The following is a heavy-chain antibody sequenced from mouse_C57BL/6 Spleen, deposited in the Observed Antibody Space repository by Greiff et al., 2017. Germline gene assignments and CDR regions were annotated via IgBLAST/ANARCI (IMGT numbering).Heavy chain of an antibody. CDR3: ARNYGSSYEGAMDY. CDR1: GFSLTSYG. Sequence: QVQLQQSGPGLVQPSQSLSITCPVSGFSLTSYGVHWVRQSPGKGLEWLGVIWSGGSTDYNAAFISRLSISKDNSKSQVFFKMNSLQADDTAIDYCARNYGSSYEGAMDYWGQGTSVTVSS. V-gene: IGHV2-2*01. CDR2: IWSGGST. J-gene: IGHJ4*01. D-gene: IGHD1-1*01.